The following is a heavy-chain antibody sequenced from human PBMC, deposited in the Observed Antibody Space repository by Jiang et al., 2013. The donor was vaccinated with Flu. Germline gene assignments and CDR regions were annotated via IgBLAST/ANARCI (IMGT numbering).Heavy chain of an antibody. CDR1: GASVSDFY. CDR2: IFHSGNF. D-gene: IGHD4-11*01. V-gene: IGHV4-59*02. J-gene: IGHJ3*01. Sequence: PGLVKPSETLSLTCNVSGASVSDFYWNWLRQTPGNGLEWIGFIFHSGNFNYNPSLKSRLSLSVDTSANQVSLKLASVTAADTALYYCARDSRGVNTVTGHAFDVWGQGTMVTVSS. CDR3: ARDSRGVNTVTGHAFDV.